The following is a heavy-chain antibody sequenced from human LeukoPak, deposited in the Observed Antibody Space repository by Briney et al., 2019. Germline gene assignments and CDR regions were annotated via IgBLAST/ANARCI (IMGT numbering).Heavy chain of an antibody. Sequence: SETLSLTCTVSGVSISNDDYYWNWIRQPPGKGLEWIGYIYYSGNTYFNPSLKSRVSFSLDTSKNQFSLNLTSVTAADTAVYFCARTNLYDVLTGFFDYWGQGSLVTVSS. J-gene: IGHJ4*02. CDR3: ARTNLYDVLTGFFDY. D-gene: IGHD3-9*01. CDR2: IYYSGNT. CDR1: GVSISNDDYY. V-gene: IGHV4-30-4*01.